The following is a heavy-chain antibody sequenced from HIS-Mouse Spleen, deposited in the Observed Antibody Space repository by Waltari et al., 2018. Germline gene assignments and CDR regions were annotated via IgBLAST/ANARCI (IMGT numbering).Heavy chain of an antibody. Sequence: QVTLRESGPALVKPTQTLTLTCTFSGFSLSTSGMCVSWHSQPPGKALEWLARIDWDDDKYYSTSLKTRLTISKDTSKNQVVLTMTNMDPVDTATYYCARIAEGYSSGWYAFDYWGQGTLVTVSS. D-gene: IGHD6-19*01. V-gene: IGHV2-70*15. CDR3: ARIAEGYSSGWYAFDY. CDR2: IDWDDDK. CDR1: GFSLSTSGMC. J-gene: IGHJ4*02.